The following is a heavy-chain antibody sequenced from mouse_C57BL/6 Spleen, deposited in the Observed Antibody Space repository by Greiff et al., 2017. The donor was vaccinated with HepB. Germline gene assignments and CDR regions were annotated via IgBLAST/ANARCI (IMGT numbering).Heavy chain of an antibody. CDR1: GFTFSSYA. D-gene: IGHD1-1*01. CDR2: ISDGGSYT. V-gene: IGHV5-4*01. Sequence: EVKFEESGGGLVKPGGSLKLSCAASGFTFSSYAMSWVRQTPETRLEWVATISDGGSYTYYPDNVKGRFTISRDIAKNNLYLQMSHLKSEDTAVYYCARDRGYYGSSSLYAMDYWGQGTSVTVSS. CDR3: ARDRGYYGSSSLYAMDY. J-gene: IGHJ4*01.